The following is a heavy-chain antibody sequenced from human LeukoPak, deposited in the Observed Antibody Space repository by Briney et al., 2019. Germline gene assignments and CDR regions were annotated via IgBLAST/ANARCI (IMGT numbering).Heavy chain of an antibody. CDR1: GFTFSSYA. D-gene: IGHD4-17*01. J-gene: IGHJ4*02. V-gene: IGHV3-23*01. CDR2: ISGSGGST. CDR3: ASLTTVTTTPHY. Sequence: PGGSLRLSCAASGFTFSSYAMSWVRQAPGKGLEWVSAISGSGGSTYYADSVKGRFTISRDNSKNTLYLQMNSLRAEDTAVYYCASLTTVTTTPHYWGQGTLVTVSS.